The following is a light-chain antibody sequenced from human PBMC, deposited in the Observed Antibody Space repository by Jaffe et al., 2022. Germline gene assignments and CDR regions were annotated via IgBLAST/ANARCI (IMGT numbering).Light chain of an antibody. Sequence: DIQMTQSPSTLSASVGDRVTITCRASQSIGDWLAWYQQKPGKAPNLLIYKASTLESGVPSRFSGSGSGTVFTLTISSLQPEDFATYYCQQYNSYSRTFGQGTKVDIK. V-gene: IGKV1-5*03. CDR3: QQYNSYSRT. CDR1: QSIGDW. J-gene: IGKJ1*01. CDR2: KAS.